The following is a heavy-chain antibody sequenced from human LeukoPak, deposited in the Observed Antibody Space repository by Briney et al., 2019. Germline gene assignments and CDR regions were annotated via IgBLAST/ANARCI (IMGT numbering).Heavy chain of an antibody. J-gene: IGHJ2*01. CDR2: ISYDATNK. CDR1: GFTFGNYA. CDR3: ARDRWPSMNTVTVSPPTDWYFDL. V-gene: IGHV3-30*04. D-gene: IGHD4-17*01. Sequence: PGGSLRLSCAASGFTFGNYAMHWVRQAPGKGLEWVAIISYDATNKFFADSVKGRFTISRDNSKSTLFLQMNCLRPEDTAVYYCARDRWPSMNTVTVSPPTDWYFDLWGRGTLVTVSS.